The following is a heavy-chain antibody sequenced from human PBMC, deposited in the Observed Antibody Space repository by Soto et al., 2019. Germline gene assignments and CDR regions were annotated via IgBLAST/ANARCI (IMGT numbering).Heavy chain of an antibody. V-gene: IGHV4-39*01. CDR1: GDSISTSNWY. Sequence: QLQLQESGPGLVKPSETLSLTCTVSGDSISTSNWYWGWIRQPPGKGLEWIANIYYSGITYYNPPLKSRVIISVDTSKNQFSLKLSSVTAADTAVYYCARVHFLVGGASPTSGFDPWGRGTLVTVSS. CDR2: IYYSGIT. J-gene: IGHJ5*02. CDR3: ARVHFLVGGASPTSGFDP. D-gene: IGHD3-10*01.